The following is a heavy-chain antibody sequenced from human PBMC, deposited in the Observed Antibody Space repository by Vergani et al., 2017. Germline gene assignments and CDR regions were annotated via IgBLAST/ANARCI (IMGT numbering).Heavy chain of an antibody. CDR1: GATFRSNT. V-gene: IGHV1-69*08. CDR2: IIPVLGKT. J-gene: IGHJ6*02. Sequence: QVQLVQSGAEVKKPGSSVKVSKASGATFRSNTISWVRQVPGQGLEWMGRIIPVLGKTKYAQDFQGRLTITADTSTSTAYMELTSLRSQDTAVYYCARDPRGYGGDPEDYYYGMDVWGQGTTVTVSS. D-gene: IGHD2-21*02. CDR3: ARDPRGYGGDPEDYYYGMDV.